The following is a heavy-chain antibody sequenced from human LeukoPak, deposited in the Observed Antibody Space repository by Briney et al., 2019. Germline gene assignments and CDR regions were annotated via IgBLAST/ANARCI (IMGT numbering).Heavy chain of an antibody. CDR3: ARPRRIAAAGFNWFDP. Sequence: PGASVKVSCKASGYTFTSYDINWVRQATGQGLEWMGWINPNSGGTNYAQKFQGRVTMTRDTSISTAYMELSRLRSDDTAVYYCARPRRIAAAGFNWFDPWGQGTLVTVSS. V-gene: IGHV1-2*02. J-gene: IGHJ5*02. CDR1: GYTFTSYD. D-gene: IGHD6-13*01. CDR2: INPNSGGT.